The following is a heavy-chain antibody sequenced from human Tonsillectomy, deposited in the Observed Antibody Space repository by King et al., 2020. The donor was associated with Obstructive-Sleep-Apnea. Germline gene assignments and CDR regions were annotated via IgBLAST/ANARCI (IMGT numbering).Heavy chain of an antibody. CDR1: GFTFSGSA. J-gene: IGHJ6*02. CDR2: IRIKANSYAT. Sequence: VQLVESGGGLVQPGGSLKLSCAASGFTFSGSAMHWVRQASGKGLEWVGRIRIKANSYATAYAASVKGRFTISRDDSKNTAYLQMNSLKTEDTAVYYFTRGDDILTGTYYYYYGMDVWGQGTTVTVSS. V-gene: IGHV3-73*01. D-gene: IGHD3-9*01. CDR3: TRGDDILTGTYYYYYGMDV.